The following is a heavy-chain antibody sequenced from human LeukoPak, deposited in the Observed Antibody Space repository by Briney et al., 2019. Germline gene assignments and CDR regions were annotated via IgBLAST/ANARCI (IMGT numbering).Heavy chain of an antibody. D-gene: IGHD3-22*01. V-gene: IGHV7-4-1*02. J-gene: IGHJ4*02. CDR3: ARGGYYYDSSGYYWNYFDY. CDR1: GYTFTSYA. CDR2: INTNTGNP. Sequence: ASVKVSCKASGYTFTSYAMSWVRQAPGQGLEWMGWINTNTGNPTYAQGFTGRFVFSLDTSVSTAYLQISSLKAEDTAVYYCARGGYYYDSSGYYWNYFDYWGQGTLVTVSS.